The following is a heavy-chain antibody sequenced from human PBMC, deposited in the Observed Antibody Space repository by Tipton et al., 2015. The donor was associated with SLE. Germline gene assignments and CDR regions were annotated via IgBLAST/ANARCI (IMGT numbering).Heavy chain of an antibody. J-gene: IGHJ3*02. D-gene: IGHD3-10*01. CDR3: ARTYGSGNAFDI. CDR1: GGSFSDYF. CDR2: INHSGST. V-gene: IGHV4-34*01. Sequence: LRLSCAVYGGSFSDYFWTWIRQSPGKGLEWIGEINHSGSTNYNPSLKSRVTISVDTSKNQFSLKLSSVTAADTAVYYCARTYGSGNAFDIWGQGTMVTVSS.